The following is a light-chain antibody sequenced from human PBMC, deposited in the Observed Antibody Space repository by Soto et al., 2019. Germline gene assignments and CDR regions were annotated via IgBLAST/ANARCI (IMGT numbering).Light chain of an antibody. CDR2: GAS. CDR3: QQYNNWPPT. Sequence: EIVMTQSPATLSVSPGERATLSCRASQSVSSNLAWYQQKPGQAPRLLIYGASTRATGIPARFSGSRSGTEFTLTISSLQSEDFPVYYCQQYNNWPPTFGQGTRLEIK. CDR1: QSVSSN. J-gene: IGKJ5*01. V-gene: IGKV3-15*01.